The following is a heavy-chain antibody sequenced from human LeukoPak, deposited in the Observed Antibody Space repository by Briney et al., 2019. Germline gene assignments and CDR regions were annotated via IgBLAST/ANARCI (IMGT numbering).Heavy chain of an antibody. CDR3: VKDRNSRIAAAKQNWFDP. D-gene: IGHD6-13*01. Sequence: PGGSPRLSCSASGFTFSSYAMHWVRQAPGKGLEYVSAISSNGGSTYYADSVKGRFTISRDNSRNTLYLQMSSLRAEDTAVYYCVKDRNSRIAAAKQNWFDPWGQGTLVTVSS. CDR1: GFTFSSYA. CDR2: ISSNGGST. J-gene: IGHJ5*02. V-gene: IGHV3-64D*06.